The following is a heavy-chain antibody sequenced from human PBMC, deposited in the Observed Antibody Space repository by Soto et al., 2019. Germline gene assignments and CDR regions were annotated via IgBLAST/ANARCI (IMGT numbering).Heavy chain of an antibody. Sequence: SQTLSLSSAITGDSVSSNNDGWSWVRQSPSRGLEWLCRTYPRPKWYYEYAVSVRRRITINPDTSKNQYSLQLNSVTPEDTAVYFCARGEQYTGRIFDYWGQGTLVTVSS. J-gene: IGHJ4*01. CDR3: ARGEQYTGRIFDY. CDR2: TYPRPKWYY. V-gene: IGHV6-1*01. CDR1: GDSVSSNNDG. D-gene: IGHD1-26*01.